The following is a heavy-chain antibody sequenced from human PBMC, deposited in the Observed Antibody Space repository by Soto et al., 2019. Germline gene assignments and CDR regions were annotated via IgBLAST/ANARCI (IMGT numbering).Heavy chain of an antibody. Sequence: QVQLVESGGGVVQPGRSLRLSCAASGFIFSAYGIHWVRQAPGKGLEWVAVISHDGNNEHYADSVKGRFTISRDNSKNTLFLQMSSLGAEDTAVYYCAKDTYYHDTTGYYVFDYWGQGTLVTVSS. CDR3: AKDTYYHDTTGYYVFDY. V-gene: IGHV3-30*18. CDR1: GFIFSAYG. CDR2: ISHDGNNE. J-gene: IGHJ4*02. D-gene: IGHD3-22*01.